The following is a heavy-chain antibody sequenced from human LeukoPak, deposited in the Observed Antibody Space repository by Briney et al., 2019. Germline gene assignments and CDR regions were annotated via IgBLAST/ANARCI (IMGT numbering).Heavy chain of an antibody. CDR3: ARPGYCGGDCHFDY. Sequence: SETLSLTCTVSGGSISSYYWSWIRQPAGKGLEWIGRIYTSGSTNYNPSLKSRVTMSVDTSKNQFSLKLSSVTAADTAVYYCARPGYCGGDCHFDYWGQGTLVTVSS. J-gene: IGHJ4*02. D-gene: IGHD2-21*02. CDR2: IYTSGST. V-gene: IGHV4-4*07. CDR1: GGSISSYY.